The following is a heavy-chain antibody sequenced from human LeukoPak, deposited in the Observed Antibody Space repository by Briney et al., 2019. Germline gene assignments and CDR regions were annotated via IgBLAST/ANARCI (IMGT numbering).Heavy chain of an antibody. J-gene: IGHJ3*01. CDR1: GFTFSSCN. Sequence: GGSLRLSCAASGFTFSSCNMNWVRQAPGKGLEWVSYISSIGNTIYYADSVKGRFTISRDNDKNSLYLQMNSLTAEDTAIYYCAREVGGSRAFDVWGQGTMVTVSS. CDR2: ISSIGNTI. CDR3: AREVGGSRAFDV. D-gene: IGHD6-13*01. V-gene: IGHV3-48*04.